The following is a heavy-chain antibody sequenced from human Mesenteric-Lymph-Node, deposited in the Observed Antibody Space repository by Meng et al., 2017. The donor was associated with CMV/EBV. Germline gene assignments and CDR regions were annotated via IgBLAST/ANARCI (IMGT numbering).Heavy chain of an antibody. D-gene: IGHD3-22*01. Sequence: GESLKISCAASGFTFSSYGMHWVRQAPGKGLEWVAFIRYDGSNKYYADSVKGRFTISRDNSKNTLYLQMNSLRAEDTAVYYCARGRGYYSYDAFDIWGQGTMVTVSS. V-gene: IGHV3-30*02. J-gene: IGHJ3*02. CDR1: GFTFSSYG. CDR2: IRYDGSNK. CDR3: ARGRGYYSYDAFDI.